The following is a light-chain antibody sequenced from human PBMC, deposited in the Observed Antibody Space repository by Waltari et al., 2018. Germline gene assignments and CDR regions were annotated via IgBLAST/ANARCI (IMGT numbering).Light chain of an antibody. J-gene: IGLJ3*02. V-gene: IGLV2-14*01. CDR1: SSDVGCYHY. CDR3: SSYTISSTWV. Sequence: QSALTQPASVSGSPGQSITISCTGTSSDVGCYHYVSWYQQHPGKAPKLMIYEVSNRPSGVANRSSGSKSGNTASLTISGLQAEDEADYYCSSYTISSTWVFGGGTKLTVL. CDR2: EVS.